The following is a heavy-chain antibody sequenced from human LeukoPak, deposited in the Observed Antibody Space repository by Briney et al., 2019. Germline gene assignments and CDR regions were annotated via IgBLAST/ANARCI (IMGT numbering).Heavy chain of an antibody. V-gene: IGHV3-11*01. D-gene: IGHD6-13*01. CDR2: ISSGSTI. CDR1: GFTFSDYY. CDR3: ARPGGEQQLVLVY. Sequence: KPGGSLRLSCAASGFTFSDYYMSWIRQAPGKGLEWVSYISSGSTIYYADSVKGRFTISRDNAKNSLYLQMNSLRAEDTAVYYCARPGGEQQLVLVYWGQGTLVTVSS. J-gene: IGHJ4*02.